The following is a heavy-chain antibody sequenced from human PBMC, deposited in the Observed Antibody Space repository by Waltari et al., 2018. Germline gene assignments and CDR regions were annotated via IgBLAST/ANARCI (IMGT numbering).Heavy chain of an antibody. Sequence: EVQLLESGGGLVQPGGSLRLSCAASGFTFSSYAMSWVRQAPGKWLGVVSAMRGRGGSTYYADSVKGRFTISRDNSKNTLYLQMNSLRAEDTAVYYCAKPDFWSGYFWVSWGQGTLVTVSS. D-gene: IGHD3-3*01. V-gene: IGHV3-23*01. J-gene: IGHJ4*02. CDR3: AKPDFWSGYFWVS. CDR1: GFTFSSYA. CDR2: MRGRGGST.